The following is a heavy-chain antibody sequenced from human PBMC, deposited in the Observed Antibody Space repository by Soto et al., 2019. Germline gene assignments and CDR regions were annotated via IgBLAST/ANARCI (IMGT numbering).Heavy chain of an antibody. Sequence: EVQVVESGGGLVKPGGSLRLSCAASGFTFRTAWMSWVRQAPGKGLQFMGRIKSKTDGGTTEYAAPVQCSFTIARDDSKIEVYLQMTSLESEAAAVYCCASDYDVYSYVDYWGQGTLVTVSS. V-gene: IGHV3-15*01. J-gene: IGHJ4*02. CDR1: GFTFRTAW. CDR3: ASDYDVYSYVDY. D-gene: IGHD3-3*01. CDR2: IKSKTDGGTT.